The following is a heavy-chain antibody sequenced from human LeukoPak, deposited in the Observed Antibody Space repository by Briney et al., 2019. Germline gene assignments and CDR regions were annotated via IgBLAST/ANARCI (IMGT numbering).Heavy chain of an antibody. CDR1: GGTFSSYA. CDR2: IIPIFGTA. CDR3: ARYRGIQLWLPIDY. Sequence: GASVKVSCKASGGTFSSYAISWVRQAPGQGLEWMGGIIPIFGTANYAQKFQGRVTITADESTSTAYMELRSLRSDDTAVYYCARYRGIQLWLPIDYWGQGTLVTVSS. D-gene: IGHD5-18*01. V-gene: IGHV1-69*13. J-gene: IGHJ4*02.